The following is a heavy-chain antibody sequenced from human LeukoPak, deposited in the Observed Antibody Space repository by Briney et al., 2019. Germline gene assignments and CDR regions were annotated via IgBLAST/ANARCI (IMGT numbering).Heavy chain of an antibody. Sequence: GGSLRLSCAASGFTFSSYAMSWVRQAPGKGLEWVSAISGSGGSTYYADSVKGRFTISRDNSKNTLYLQMNSLRAEDTAVYYCAKDYYDSSGYYSLTSYWGQGTLVTVSS. CDR2: ISGSGGST. CDR3: AKDYYDSSGYYSLTSY. J-gene: IGHJ4*02. CDR1: GFTFSSYA. D-gene: IGHD3-22*01. V-gene: IGHV3-23*01.